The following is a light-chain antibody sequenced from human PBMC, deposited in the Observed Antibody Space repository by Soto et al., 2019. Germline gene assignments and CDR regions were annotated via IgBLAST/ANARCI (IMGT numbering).Light chain of an antibody. CDR3: QQRDNWPPTEA. J-gene: IGKJ1*01. V-gene: IGKV3-11*01. CDR2: DTS. CDR1: QSVSSY. Sequence: ELVLTQSPDSLSLSQGERATISCRASQSVSSYLAWYQQKPGQAPSLLIYDTSNRATGIPARFSGSGSGTDYTLTISSLEPEDFAVYYCQQRDNWPPTEAFGQGTKV.